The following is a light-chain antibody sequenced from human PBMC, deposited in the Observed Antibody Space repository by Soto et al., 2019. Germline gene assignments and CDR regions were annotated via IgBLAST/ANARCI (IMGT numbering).Light chain of an antibody. J-gene: IGLJ3*02. CDR2: EVS. V-gene: IGLV2-14*01. CDR3: SSYTSSSTRV. CDR1: SSDVGGYNY. Sequence: QSALTQPASVSGSPGQSITISCTGTSSDVGGYNYVSWYQQHPGKATKLMTYEVSNRPSGVSNRFSGSKSGNTASLTISGLQAEDEADYYCSSYTSSSTRVFGGGTKVTVL.